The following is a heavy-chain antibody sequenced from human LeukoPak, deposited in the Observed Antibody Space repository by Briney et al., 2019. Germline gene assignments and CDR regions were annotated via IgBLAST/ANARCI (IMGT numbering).Heavy chain of an antibody. CDR2: IIPIFGTA. Sequence: SVKVSCKASGGTFSSYAISWVRQAPGQGLEWMGRIIPIFGTANYAQKFQGRVTITTDESTSTAYMELSSLRSEDTAVYYCARVGYSSGWYFDYWGQGTLVTVSS. CDR1: GGTFSSYA. V-gene: IGHV1-69*05. D-gene: IGHD6-19*01. J-gene: IGHJ4*02. CDR3: ARVGYSSGWYFDY.